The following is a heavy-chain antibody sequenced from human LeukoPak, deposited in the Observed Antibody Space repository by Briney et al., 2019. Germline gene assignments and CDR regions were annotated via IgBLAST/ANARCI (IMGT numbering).Heavy chain of an antibody. CDR2: IYYSGST. J-gene: IGHJ5*02. V-gene: IGHV4-30-4*01. Sequence: PSQTLSLTCTVSGGSISSGDYYWSWIRQPPGKGLEWIGYIYYSGSTHYNPSLRSRVTISVDTSKNQFFLRLNSVTAADTAVYYCARGVHCSSTSCSSGGSNWFDPWGQGTLVTVSS. CDR3: ARGVHCSSTSCSSGGSNWFDP. CDR1: GGSISSGDYY. D-gene: IGHD2-2*01.